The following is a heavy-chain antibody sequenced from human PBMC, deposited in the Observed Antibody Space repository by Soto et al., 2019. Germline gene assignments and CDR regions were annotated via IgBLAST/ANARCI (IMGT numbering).Heavy chain of an antibody. J-gene: IGHJ2*01. D-gene: IGHD2-21*02. CDR3: ARDRPIDGGNLASDWYFDL. Sequence: QVQLVQSGAEVKKPGASVKVSCKASGYTFTSYGISWVRQAPGQGLEWMGWISAYNGNTNYAQKLQGRVTMTTDTSTSTAYMELRSLRSDETAVYYCARDRPIDGGNLASDWYFDLWGRGTLVTVSS. CDR1: GYTFTSYG. CDR2: ISAYNGNT. V-gene: IGHV1-18*01.